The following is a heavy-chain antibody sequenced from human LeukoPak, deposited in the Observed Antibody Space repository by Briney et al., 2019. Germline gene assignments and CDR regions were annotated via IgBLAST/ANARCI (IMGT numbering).Heavy chain of an antibody. J-gene: IGHJ4*02. V-gene: IGHV4-39*01. CDR1: GGSIRSSSYY. CDR2: IYYSGST. D-gene: IGHD5-12*01. CDR3: ARGDIVTTSNIDY. Sequence: SETLSLTCTVSGGSIRSSSYYWGWIRQPPGKGLEWIGSIYYSGSTYYNASLKSRGTISVDTSKNQFSLKLNSVTAADTAVYYCARGDIVTTSNIDYWGQGTLVTVSS.